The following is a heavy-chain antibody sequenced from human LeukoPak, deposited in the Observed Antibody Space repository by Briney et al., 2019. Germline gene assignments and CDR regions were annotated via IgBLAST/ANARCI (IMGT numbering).Heavy chain of an antibody. CDR1: GFTFDDYA. Sequence: PGGSLRLSCAASGFTFDDYAMHWVRQAPGKGLEWVSGISWNSGSICYADSVKGRFTISRDNAKNSLYLQMNSLRAEDTAVYYCGKEGGWELLPDWWGQATLATVSS. D-gene: IGHD1-26*01. CDR3: GKEGGWELLPDW. J-gene: IGHJ5*01. CDR2: ISWNSGSI. V-gene: IGHV3-9*01.